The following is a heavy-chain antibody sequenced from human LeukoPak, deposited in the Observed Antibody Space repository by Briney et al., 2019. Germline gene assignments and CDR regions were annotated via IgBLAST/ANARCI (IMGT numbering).Heavy chain of an antibody. Sequence: TGGPLRLSCAASGFSIRTYYMSWVRQVPGKGLEWVSVIYSGGTIRYADSVKGRFTFPRDNFKDTLNLQMNSLRADDTAVYYCVRAVHHNFYSDSSGYYGDAFDVWGQGTVVTVSS. V-gene: IGHV3-53*01. D-gene: IGHD3-22*01. J-gene: IGHJ3*01. CDR1: GFSIRTYY. CDR2: IYSGGTI. CDR3: VRAVHHNFYSDSSGYYGDAFDV.